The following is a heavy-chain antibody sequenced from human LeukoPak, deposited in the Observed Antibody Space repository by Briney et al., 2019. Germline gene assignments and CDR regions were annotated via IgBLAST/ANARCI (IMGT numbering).Heavy chain of an antibody. Sequence: GESLKISCKGSGYSFTSYWIGWVRQMPGKGLEWMGIIYPGDSDTRYSPSFQGQVTISADKSISTAYLQWSSLKASDTAMYYCARHEVVVVPAAIPDSYYYYYMDVWGKGTTVTVSS. D-gene: IGHD2-2*02. CDR2: IYPGDSDT. J-gene: IGHJ6*03. CDR3: ARHEVVVVPAAIPDSYYYYYMDV. CDR1: GYSFTSYW. V-gene: IGHV5-51*01.